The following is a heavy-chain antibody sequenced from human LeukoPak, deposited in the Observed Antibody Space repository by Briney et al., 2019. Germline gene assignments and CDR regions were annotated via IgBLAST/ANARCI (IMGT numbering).Heavy chain of an antibody. CDR1: GFTFSSYA. Sequence: PGGSLGLSCAASGFTFSSYAMSWVRQAPGKGLEWVSAISGSGGSTYYADSVKGRFTISRDNSKNTLYLQMNSLRAEDTAVYYCAKDGYYDFWSGYSAGFYYFDYWGQGTLVTVSS. J-gene: IGHJ4*02. CDR3: AKDGYYDFWSGYSAGFYYFDY. V-gene: IGHV3-23*01. D-gene: IGHD3-3*01. CDR2: ISGSGGST.